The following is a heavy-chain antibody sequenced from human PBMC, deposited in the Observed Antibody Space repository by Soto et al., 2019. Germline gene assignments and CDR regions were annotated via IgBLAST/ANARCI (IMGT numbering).Heavy chain of an antibody. D-gene: IGHD3-22*01. V-gene: IGHV2-5*02. Sequence: QITLKESGPTLVKPTQTLTLTCTFSGFSLSTSGVGVGWIRQPPGKALEWLALIYWDDDKRYSPSLKSRLTIXXDXSXXQVVLTMTNMDPVDTATYYCAHIGFHSSGSDAFDIWGQGTMVTVSS. J-gene: IGHJ3*02. CDR3: AHIGFHSSGSDAFDI. CDR2: IYWDDDK. CDR1: GFSLSTSGVG.